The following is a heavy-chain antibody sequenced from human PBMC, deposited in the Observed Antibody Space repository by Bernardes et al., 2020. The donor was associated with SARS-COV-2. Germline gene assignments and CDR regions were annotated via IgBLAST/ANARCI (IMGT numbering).Heavy chain of an antibody. CDR3: SRDLWGYGSGSYYRGGMDV. Sequence: VGSLRLSCAASGFTVSSNYMSWVRQAPGKGLEWVSVIYSGGSTYYADSVKGRFTISRDNSKNTLYLQMNSLRAEDTAVYYCSRDLWGYGSGSYYRGGMDVWGQGTTVTVSS. V-gene: IGHV3-53*01. CDR1: GFTVSSNY. J-gene: IGHJ6*02. CDR2: IYSGGST. D-gene: IGHD3-10*01.